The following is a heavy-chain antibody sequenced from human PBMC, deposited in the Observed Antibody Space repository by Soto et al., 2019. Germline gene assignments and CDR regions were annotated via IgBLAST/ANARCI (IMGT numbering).Heavy chain of an antibody. Sequence: GGSLRLSCAASGFTVSSNYMSWVRQAPGKGLEWVSVIYSGGSTYYADSVKGRFTISRDNSKNTLYLQMNSLRAEDTAVYYCAKSLVRGVIKNWFDPWGQGTLVTVSS. J-gene: IGHJ5*02. V-gene: IGHV3-53*01. CDR3: AKSLVRGVIKNWFDP. D-gene: IGHD3-10*01. CDR2: IYSGGST. CDR1: GFTVSSNY.